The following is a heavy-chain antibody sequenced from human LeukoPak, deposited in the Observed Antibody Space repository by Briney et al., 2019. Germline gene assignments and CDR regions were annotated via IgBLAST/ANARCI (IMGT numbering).Heavy chain of an antibody. V-gene: IGHV4-34*01. CDR3: ARGTRYNGDYFDY. Sequence: SETLSLTCAVYGGSFSGYYWSWIRQPPGKGLEWIGEINHSGSTNYNPSLKSRVTISVDTSKNQFSLKLSSVTAADTAVYYCARGTRYNGDYFDYWGQGTLVTVSS. D-gene: IGHD5-24*01. CDR1: GGSFSGYY. J-gene: IGHJ4*02. CDR2: INHSGST.